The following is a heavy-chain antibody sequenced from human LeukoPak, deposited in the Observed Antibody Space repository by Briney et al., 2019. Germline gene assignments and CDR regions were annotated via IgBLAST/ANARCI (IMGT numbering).Heavy chain of an antibody. J-gene: IGHJ5*02. Sequence: GGSLRLSCAASGFTFTNYRMHWVRQVPGKGLVWVSHINHDGSSTNYADSVKGRFTISRDNAKNTLYLQMNSLTAEDTAVYFCARDLGYNSASWGQGTLVTVSS. CDR1: GFTFTNYR. D-gene: IGHD5-18*01. CDR3: ARDLGYNSAS. V-gene: IGHV3-74*01. CDR2: INHDGSST.